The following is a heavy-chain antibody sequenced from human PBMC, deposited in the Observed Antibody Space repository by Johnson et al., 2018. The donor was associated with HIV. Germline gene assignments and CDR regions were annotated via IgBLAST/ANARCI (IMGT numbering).Heavy chain of an antibody. J-gene: IGHJ3*02. D-gene: IGHD1-26*01. CDR3: AKDRPRVGATAPSWGMDFDI. CDR1: GFTFSSYG. CDR2: IRYDGSNK. Sequence: QMQLVESGGGVVQPGGSLRLSCAASGFTFSSYGMHWVRQAPGKGLEWVAFIRYDGSNKYYADSVKGRFTISRDNSKNTLYLQMNSLRAEDTAVYYCAKDRPRVGATAPSWGMDFDIWGQGTMVTVSS. V-gene: IGHV3-30*02.